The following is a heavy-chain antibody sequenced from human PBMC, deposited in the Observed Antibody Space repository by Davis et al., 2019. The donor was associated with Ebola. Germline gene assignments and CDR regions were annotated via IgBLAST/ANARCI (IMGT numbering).Heavy chain of an antibody. Sequence: GEFLKISCAASGFTFSDYYMSWIRQAPGKGLEWVSYISSSSSYTNYADSVKGRFTISRDNAKNSLYLQMNSLRAEDTAVYYCARGQKGPAYFDYWGQGTLVTVSS. V-gene: IGHV3-11*06. CDR1: GFTFSDYY. D-gene: IGHD2-2*01. CDR2: ISSSSSYT. J-gene: IGHJ4*02. CDR3: ARGQKGPAYFDY.